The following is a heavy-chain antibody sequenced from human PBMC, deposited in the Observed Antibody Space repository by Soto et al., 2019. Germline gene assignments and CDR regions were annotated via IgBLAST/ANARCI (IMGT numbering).Heavy chain of an antibody. CDR2: FSGTGSKL. V-gene: IGHV3-23*01. J-gene: IGHJ4*02. D-gene: IGHD3-22*01. CDR1: GFTFTSYA. Sequence: VQLLESGGGLVQPGGSLRLSCAASGFTFTSYAMSWVRQAPGKGLGWVAAFSGTGSKLYYADSVKGRFTISRVPSNNTLYLQMSSLRDDDTAVYYCAKWTSYYYDASGYYDYWGQGTLVTVSS. CDR3: AKWTSYYYDASGYYDY.